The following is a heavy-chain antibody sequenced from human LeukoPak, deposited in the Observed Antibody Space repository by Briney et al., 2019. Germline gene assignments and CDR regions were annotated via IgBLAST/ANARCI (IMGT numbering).Heavy chain of an antibody. D-gene: IGHD3-10*01. J-gene: IGHJ4*02. Sequence: PSETLSLACAVYGGSFSGYYWSWIRQPPGKGLEWIGEINHSGSTNYNPFLKSRVTISVDTSKNQFSLKLSSVTAADTAVYYCARSRTGRPVGWGQGTLVTVSS. V-gene: IGHV4-34*01. CDR3: ARSRTGRPVG. CDR1: GGSFSGYY. CDR2: INHSGST.